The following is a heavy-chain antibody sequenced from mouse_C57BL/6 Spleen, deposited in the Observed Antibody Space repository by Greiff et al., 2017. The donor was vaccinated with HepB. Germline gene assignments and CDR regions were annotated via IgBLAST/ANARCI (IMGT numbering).Heavy chain of an antibody. D-gene: IGHD2-4*01. CDR1: GFSFNTYA. J-gene: IGHJ3*01. CDR3: VRPVYYDYDAFAY. Sequence: EVKLQESGGGLVQPKGSLKLSCAASGFSFNTYAMNWVRQAPGKGLEWVARIRSKSNNYATYYADSVKDRFTISRDDSESMLYLQMNNLKTEDTAMYYCVRPVYYDYDAFAYWGQGTLVTVSA. CDR2: IRSKSNNYAT. V-gene: IGHV10-1*01.